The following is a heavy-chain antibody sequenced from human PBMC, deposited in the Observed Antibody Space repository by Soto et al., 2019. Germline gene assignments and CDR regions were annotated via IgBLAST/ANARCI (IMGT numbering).Heavy chain of an antibody. CDR2: IYYSGST. D-gene: IGHD5-18*01. J-gene: IGHJ3*02. V-gene: IGHV4-61*01. CDR1: GGSVSSGSYY. Sequence: SETLSLTCTVAGGSVSSGSYYWSWIRQPPGKGLEWIGYIYYSGSTNYNPSLKSRVTISVDTSKNQFSLKLSSVTAADTAVYYCARAHTAMAPSDAFDIWGQGTMVTVSS. CDR3: ARAHTAMAPSDAFDI.